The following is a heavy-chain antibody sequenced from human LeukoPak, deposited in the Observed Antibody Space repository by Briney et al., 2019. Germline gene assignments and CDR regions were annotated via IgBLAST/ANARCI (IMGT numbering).Heavy chain of an antibody. CDR3: ARDPQRGDSGFDL. Sequence: GGSLRLSCAASGFTLSSYSMNWVRQAPGKGLEWISYISSSSSVTYYADSVKGRFAISRDNAKNSLYLQMNSLRHEDTAVYYCARDPQRGDSGFDLWGQGTLVTVSS. CDR1: GFTLSSYS. J-gene: IGHJ4*02. V-gene: IGHV3-48*02. D-gene: IGHD3-16*01. CDR2: ISSSSSVT.